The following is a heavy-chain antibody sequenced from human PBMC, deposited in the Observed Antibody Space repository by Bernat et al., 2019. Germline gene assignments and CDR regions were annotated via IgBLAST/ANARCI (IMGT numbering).Heavy chain of an antibody. V-gene: IGHV3-30*03. CDR3: ARQIAAAGPTVFDY. CDR1: GFTFSSYG. J-gene: IGHJ4*02. D-gene: IGHD6-13*01. Sequence: QVQLVESGGGVVQPGRSLRLSCAASGFTFSSYGMHWVRQAPGKWLEWVAVISYDGSNKYYADSVKGRFTISRDNSKNTLYLQMNSLRAEDTAVYYCARQIAAAGPTVFDYWGQGTLVTVSS. CDR2: ISYDGSNK.